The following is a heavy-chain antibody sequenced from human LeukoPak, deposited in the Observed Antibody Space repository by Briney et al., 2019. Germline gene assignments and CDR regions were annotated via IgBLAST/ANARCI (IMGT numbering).Heavy chain of an antibody. CDR1: GYTFTSYD. CDR3: ARGLVRGSSTCCPVGY. CDR2: MNPNSGNT. D-gene: IGHD2-2*01. J-gene: IGHJ4*02. V-gene: IGHV1-8*01. Sequence: ASVKVSCKASGYTFTSYDINWVRQATGQGLEWMGWMNPNSGNTGYAQKFQGRVTMTRNTSISTAYMELSSLRSEDTAVYYCARGLVRGSSTCCPVGYWGQGTLVTVSS.